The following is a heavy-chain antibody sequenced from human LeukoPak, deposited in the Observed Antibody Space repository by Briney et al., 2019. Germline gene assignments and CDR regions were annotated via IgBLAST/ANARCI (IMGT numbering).Heavy chain of an antibody. CDR1: GFTFSSYE. Sequence: PGGSLRLSCAASGFTFSSYEVHWVRPAPGKGRDWVSNINPRGNTFYYAATVQGRFKIYRDNAKDTVYLQRNRHRGEETAVYYCARGNIYFDYWGQGTLVTVSS. CDR3: ARGNIYFDY. V-gene: IGHV3-48*03. J-gene: IGHJ4*02. CDR2: INPRGNTF.